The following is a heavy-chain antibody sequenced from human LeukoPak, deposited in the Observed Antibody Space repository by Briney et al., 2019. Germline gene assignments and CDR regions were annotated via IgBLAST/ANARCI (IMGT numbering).Heavy chain of an antibody. V-gene: IGHV3-66*01. CDR1: GFTVSSNY. D-gene: IGHD6-13*01. CDR3: ARESVTRRYSSSWYYFDY. J-gene: IGHJ4*02. Sequence: PGGSLRLSCAASGFTVSSNYMSWVRQAPGKGLEWVSVIYSGGSTYYADSVKGRFTISRDNSKNTLYLQMNSPRAEDTAVYYCARESVTRRYSSSWYYFDYWGQGTLVTVSS. CDR2: IYSGGST.